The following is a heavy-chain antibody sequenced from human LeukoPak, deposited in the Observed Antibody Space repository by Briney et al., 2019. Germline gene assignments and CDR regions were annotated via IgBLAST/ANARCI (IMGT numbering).Heavy chain of an antibody. V-gene: IGHV4-34*01. Sequence: SETLSLTCAVYGESFSGYFWTWIRQPPGKGLEWIGEINHSGIINYNPFLKSRVTISVDTSKNQFSLKVTSLTAADTAVYYCARQLSSSWYSLHYYYYMDVWGKGTTVTVSS. CDR2: INHSGII. CDR1: GESFSGYF. J-gene: IGHJ6*03. D-gene: IGHD6-13*01. CDR3: ARQLSSSWYSLHYYYYMDV.